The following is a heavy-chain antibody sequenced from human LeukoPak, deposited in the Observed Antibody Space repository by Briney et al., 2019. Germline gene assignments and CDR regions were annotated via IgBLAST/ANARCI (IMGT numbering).Heavy chain of an antibody. CDR3: AKAWSQTYDILTGFFY. CDR1: GLTFSNYA. D-gene: IGHD3-9*01. J-gene: IGHJ4*02. V-gene: IGHV3-23*01. Sequence: SGGSLRLSCATSGLTFSNYAMSWVRQAPGKGLEWVSSISDSGGNTYYADSVKGRFTISRDNSQNTLYLQMNSLRAEDTAVYYCAKAWSQTYDILTGFFYWGQGTLVTVSS. CDR2: ISDSGGNT.